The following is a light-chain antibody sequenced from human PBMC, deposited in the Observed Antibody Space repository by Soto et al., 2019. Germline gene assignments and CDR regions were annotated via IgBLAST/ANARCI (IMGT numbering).Light chain of an antibody. J-gene: IGLJ2*01. CDR1: SSNIGSNT. CDR3: AAWDDSLNGVV. CDR2: SNN. Sequence: QSVLTQPPSASGTPGQRVTISCSGSSSNIGSNTVNWYQHLPGTAPKLLIYSNNQRPSGVPDRFSGSKSGTSASLALSGLQSEDEADYYCAAWDDSLNGVVFGGGTKLTVL. V-gene: IGLV1-44*01.